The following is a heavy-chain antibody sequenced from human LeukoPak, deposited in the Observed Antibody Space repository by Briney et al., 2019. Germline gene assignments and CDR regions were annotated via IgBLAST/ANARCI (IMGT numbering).Heavy chain of an antibody. CDR1: GGTFSSYA. D-gene: IGHD2-2*01. V-gene: IGHV1-69*01. Sequence: ASVKVSCTASGGTFSSYAISWVRQAPGQGLEWMGGIIPIFGTANYAQKFQGRVTITADESTSTAYMELSSLRSEDTAVYYCARDRGLGYCSSTSCYGVYNWFDPWGQGTLVTVSS. CDR2: IIPIFGTA. J-gene: IGHJ5*02. CDR3: ARDRGLGYCSSTSCYGVYNWFDP.